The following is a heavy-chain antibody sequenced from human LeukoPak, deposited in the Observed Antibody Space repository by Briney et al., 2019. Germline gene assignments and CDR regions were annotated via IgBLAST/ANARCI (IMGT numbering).Heavy chain of an antibody. CDR2: ISSSSSYI. Sequence: GGSLRLSCAASGFTFSSYSMNWVRQAPGKGLEWVSSISSSSSYIYYADSVKGRFTISRDNAKNSLYLQMNSLRAEDTAVHYCARSRVGATDYWGQGTLVTVSS. D-gene: IGHD1-26*01. CDR1: GFTFSSYS. CDR3: ARSRVGATDY. J-gene: IGHJ4*02. V-gene: IGHV3-21*01.